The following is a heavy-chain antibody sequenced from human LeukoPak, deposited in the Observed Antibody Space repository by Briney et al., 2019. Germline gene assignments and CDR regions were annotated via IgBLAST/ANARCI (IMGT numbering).Heavy chain of an antibody. CDR2: IKQDGSEK. J-gene: IGHJ5*02. D-gene: IGHD2-2*02. CDR3: ARDRAGGYQLLYHWFDP. Sequence: GGSLRLSCAASGFTFSSYWMSWVRQAPGKGLEWVANIKQDGSEKYYVDSVKGRFTISRDNAKNSLYLQMNSLRAEDTAVYYCARDRAGGYQLLYHWFDPWGQGTLVTVSS. V-gene: IGHV3-7*01. CDR1: GFTFSSYW.